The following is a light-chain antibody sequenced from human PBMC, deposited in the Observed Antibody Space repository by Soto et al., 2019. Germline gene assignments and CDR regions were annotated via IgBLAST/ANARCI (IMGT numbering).Light chain of an antibody. CDR1: QSVRND. CDR3: QQRTNWPPT. CDR2: SAS. J-gene: IGKJ4*01. V-gene: IGKV3-11*01. Sequence: EIVLTQSPATLSLSPGERATLSCRASQSVRNDLVWYHQKPGQAPRVLIYSASNRATGIPARFSGSGSGTDFTRTISSLEPEDFAVYYGQQRTNWPPTFGGGTKVEMK.